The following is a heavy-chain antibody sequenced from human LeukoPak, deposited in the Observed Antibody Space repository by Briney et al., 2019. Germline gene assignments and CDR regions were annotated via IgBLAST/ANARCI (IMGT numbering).Heavy chain of an antibody. J-gene: IGHJ4*02. Sequence: ASVKVSCKASGYTFTSYGISWVRQAPGQGLEWMGWISAYNGNTNYAQKLQGRVTMTTDTSTSTAYMELRSLRSDDTAVYYCARERRGSVLVGATPYYFDYWGQGTLVTVSS. CDR3: ARERRGSVLVGATPYYFDY. V-gene: IGHV1-18*01. D-gene: IGHD1-26*01. CDR1: GYTFTSYG. CDR2: ISAYNGNT.